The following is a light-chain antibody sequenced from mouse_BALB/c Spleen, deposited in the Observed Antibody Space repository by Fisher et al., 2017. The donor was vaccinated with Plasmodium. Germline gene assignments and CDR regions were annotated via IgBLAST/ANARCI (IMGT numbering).Light chain of an antibody. J-gene: IGKJ1*01. CDR1: QSLLDGDGRTF. Sequence: VLTQSPLTLSVTIGQPASISCKSSQSLLDGDGRTFLSWLLQRPGQSPKRLIYLVSKLDSGVPDRFTGSGSGTDFKLKISRVEAEDLGVYYYWQGRHLGTFGGGTKLEIK. CDR2: LVS. CDR3: WQGRHLGT. V-gene: IGKV1-135*01.